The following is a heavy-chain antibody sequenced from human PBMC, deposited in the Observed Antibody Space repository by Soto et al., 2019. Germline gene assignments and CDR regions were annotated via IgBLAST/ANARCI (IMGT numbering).Heavy chain of an antibody. CDR2: VSHDGRNT. V-gene: IGHV3-30*18. D-gene: IGHD6-19*01. CDR3: AKGGRQWLVTSDFNY. CDR1: GFTFSDYA. Sequence: VQLVESGGGVVQPGRSLRLSCAASGFTFSDYAMHWVRQAPGKGLEWVAVVSHDGRNTHYADSVKGRFTISRDSSQNTVALEMTSLRAEDTVVYSCAKGGRQWLVTSDFNYWGQGALVTVSS. J-gene: IGHJ4*02.